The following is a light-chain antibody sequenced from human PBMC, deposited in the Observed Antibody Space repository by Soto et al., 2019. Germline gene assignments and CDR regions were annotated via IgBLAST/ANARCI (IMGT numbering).Light chain of an antibody. CDR3: QQSYSTPRYT. CDR2: AAS. CDR1: QSMSTY. Sequence: DIQMTQSPSSLSPSVGDRVTITCRASQSMSTYLNWYQQKPGMAPKLLIYAASSLQSGVPSRFSGSGSGTDFTLTISTLQPEDFATYYCQQSYSTPRYTFGQGTKLEIK. V-gene: IGKV1-39*01. J-gene: IGKJ2*01.